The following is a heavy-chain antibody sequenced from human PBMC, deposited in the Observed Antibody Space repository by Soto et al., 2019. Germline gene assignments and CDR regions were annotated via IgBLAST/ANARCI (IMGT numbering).Heavy chain of an antibody. CDR1: GGSINIYY. J-gene: IGHJ5*02. Sequence: SETLSLTCTVSGGSINIYYWSWIRQAAGKGLEWIGRIYSTGTANYNPSLKSRVTMSVDTYENQISLRLSSATAADTAVYYCARDDYYDSNNWLDPWGQGTLVTVSS. D-gene: IGHD3-22*01. CDR2: IYSTGTA. CDR3: ARDDYYDSNNWLDP. V-gene: IGHV4-4*07.